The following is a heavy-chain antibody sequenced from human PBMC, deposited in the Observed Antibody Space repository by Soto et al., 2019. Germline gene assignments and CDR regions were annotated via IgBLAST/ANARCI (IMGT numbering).Heavy chain of an antibody. Sequence: QVQLVQSGAEVKKPGSSVKVSGKASGGTCICYTISWVRQAPGQGLEWMGRIIPILGIANYAQKFQGRVTITADKSTRTAYMELSSLRSEDTAVYYCAVPDRGSYYGMDVWGQGTTVTVSS. CDR3: AVPDRGSYYGMDV. J-gene: IGHJ6*02. V-gene: IGHV1-69*02. CDR1: GGTCICYT. D-gene: IGHD2-15*01. CDR2: IIPILGIA.